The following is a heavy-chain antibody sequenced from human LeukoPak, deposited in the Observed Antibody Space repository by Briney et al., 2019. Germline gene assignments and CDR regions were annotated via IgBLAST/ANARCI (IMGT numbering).Heavy chain of an antibody. D-gene: IGHD3-22*01. J-gene: IGHJ4*02. Sequence: PSETLSLTCTVSSGSISSYYWSWIRQPPGKGLEWIGYIYYSGSTNYNPSLKSRVTISVDTSKNQFSLKLSSVTAADTAVYYCARGREVYYDSSGYYWIDYWGQGTLVTVSS. CDR3: ARGREVYYDSSGYYWIDY. CDR2: IYYSGST. CDR1: SGSISSYY. V-gene: IGHV4-59*08.